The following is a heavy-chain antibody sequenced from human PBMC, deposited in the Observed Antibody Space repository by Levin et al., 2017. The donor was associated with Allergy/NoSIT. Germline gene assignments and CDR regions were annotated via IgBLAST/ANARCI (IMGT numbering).Heavy chain of an antibody. Sequence: GGSLRLSCAASGFTFSSYAMSWVRQAPGKGLEWVSAIRDSGSDTYYPDSMKGRFTISRDNSENTLFLQMNSLRADDTAVYYCAKVPTSGNYYYFDFWGQGTLVTVSS. V-gene: IGHV3-23*01. CDR2: IRDSGSDT. CDR3: AKVPTSGNYYYFDF. CDR1: GFTFSSYA. J-gene: IGHJ4*02. D-gene: IGHD1-26*01.